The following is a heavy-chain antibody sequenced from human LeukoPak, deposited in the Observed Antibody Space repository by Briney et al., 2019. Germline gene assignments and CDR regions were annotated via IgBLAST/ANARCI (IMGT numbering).Heavy chain of an antibody. D-gene: IGHD3-16*01. Sequence: ASVKVSCKASGYIFTSYYMHWVRQAPGQGLEWLGVVYPSAGTSDPAYRFRARITLSDDTSTSTAYMELRSLKREDTAIYFCVREYHGGYFDFWGQGTLVTVSS. CDR3: VREYHGGYFDF. V-gene: IGHV1-46*03. CDR2: VYPSAGTS. J-gene: IGHJ4*02. CDR1: GYIFTSYY.